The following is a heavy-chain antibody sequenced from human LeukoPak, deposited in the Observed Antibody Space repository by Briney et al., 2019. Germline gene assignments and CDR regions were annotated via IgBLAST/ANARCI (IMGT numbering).Heavy chain of an antibody. Sequence: PGGSLRLSCEASGFSFSSYNMVCVRQTPGKGLEWILSITTSNSYTFYTDSVKGRFTISRDNARNSLYLQMNSLTAEDTAVYYGARDPYSGAYGDTYYYYMDVWGKGTTVAISS. D-gene: IGHD1-26*01. CDR1: GFSFSSYN. CDR3: ARDPYSGAYGDTYYYYMDV. CDR2: ITTSNSYT. J-gene: IGHJ6*03. V-gene: IGHV3-21*01.